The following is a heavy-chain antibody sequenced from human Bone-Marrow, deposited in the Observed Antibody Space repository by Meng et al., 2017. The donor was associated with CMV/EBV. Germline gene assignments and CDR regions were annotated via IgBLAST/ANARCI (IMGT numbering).Heavy chain of an antibody. CDR3: ASSSSSGRGGAIYYYYGMDV. D-gene: IGHD6-6*01. CDR2: IIPIFGTA. CDR1: GGTFSSYA. V-gene: IGHV1-69*06. Sequence: VKVSCKASGGTFSSYAISWVRQAPGQGLEWMGGIIPIFGTANYAQKFQGRVTITADKSTSTAYMELSSLRSEDTAVYYCASSSSSGRGGAIYYYYGMDVWGQGTTVTVSS. J-gene: IGHJ6*02.